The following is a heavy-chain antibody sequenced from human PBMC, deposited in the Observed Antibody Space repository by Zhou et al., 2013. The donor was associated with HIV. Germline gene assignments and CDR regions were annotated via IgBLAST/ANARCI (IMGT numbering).Heavy chain of an antibody. Sequence: QVQLQESGPGVVKPSQTLSLTCTVSGGSINSGSYYWNWIRQPAGRGLEWIGHIYTSGSINYNPSLKSRVTISVDSSTNQFSLKLSSVTAADTAVYYCARSPNTIFGVSLYYFYYMDVWGKGTTVTVSS. V-gene: IGHV4-61*09. CDR3: ARSPNTIFGVSLYYFYYMDV. D-gene: IGHD3-3*01. CDR1: GGSINSGSYY. J-gene: IGHJ6*03. CDR2: IYTSGSI.